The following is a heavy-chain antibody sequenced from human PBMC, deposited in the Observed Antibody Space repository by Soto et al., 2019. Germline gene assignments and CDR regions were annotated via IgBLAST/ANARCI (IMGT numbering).Heavy chain of an antibody. CDR1: GFTFSIYD. V-gene: IGHV3-30*03. D-gene: IGHD3-22*01. Sequence: GGSLRLSCAASGFTFSIYDMHWVRQAPGKGLEWVAVISYDGSNKYYADSVKGRFTISRDNSKNSLYLQMSRLRAEDTAVYYCARGGYYDSTGYANWGQGTLVTVSS. CDR3: ARGGYYDSTGYAN. J-gene: IGHJ4*02. CDR2: ISYDGSNK.